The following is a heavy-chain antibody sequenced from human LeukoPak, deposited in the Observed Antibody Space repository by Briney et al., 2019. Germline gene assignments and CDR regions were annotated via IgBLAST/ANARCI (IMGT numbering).Heavy chain of an antibody. J-gene: IGHJ4*02. Sequence: GGPLRLSCAASGFTFSNYAMYWVRQAPGKGLEWVAVISYDGDNKYYADSVKGRFTISRDNAKNSLYLQMNSLRADDTAVYYCARDIVAAGLFLDYWGQGTPVTVSS. CDR3: ARDIVAAGLFLDY. D-gene: IGHD1-26*01. V-gene: IGHV3-30-3*01. CDR1: GFTFSNYA. CDR2: ISYDGDNK.